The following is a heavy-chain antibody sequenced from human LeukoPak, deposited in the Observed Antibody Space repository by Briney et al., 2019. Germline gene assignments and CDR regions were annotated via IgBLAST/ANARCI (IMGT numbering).Heavy chain of an antibody. J-gene: IGHJ6*03. V-gene: IGHV4-61*02. CDR3: ARVRGVIRVPRQVLFPVALEYMDV. CDR2: IYTSGST. Sequence: SQTLSLTCTVSGGSISSGSYYWSWIRQPAGKGLEWIGRIYTSGSTNYNPSLKSRVTISVDTSKNQFSLKLSSVTAADTAVYYCARVRGVIRVPRQVLFPVALEYMDVWGKGTTVTVSS. D-gene: IGHD3-10*01. CDR1: GGSISSGSYY.